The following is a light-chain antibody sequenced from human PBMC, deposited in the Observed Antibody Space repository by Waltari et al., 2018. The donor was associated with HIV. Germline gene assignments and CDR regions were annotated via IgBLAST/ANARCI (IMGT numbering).Light chain of an antibody. CDR1: SSDVGGYNY. CDR3: SSYTSSSTSHV. CDR2: EVS. V-gene: IGLV2-14*01. Sequence: QSALTQPASVSGSPGQSITISCTGTSSDVGGYNYVPWYQQHPGKAPKLTNYEVSNRPSGVSNRFSGSKSGNTASLTISGLQAEDDADYYCSSYTSSSTSHVFGTGTKVTVL. J-gene: IGLJ1*01.